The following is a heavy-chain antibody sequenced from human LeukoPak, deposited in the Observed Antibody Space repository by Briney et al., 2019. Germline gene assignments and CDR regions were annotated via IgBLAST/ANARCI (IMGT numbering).Heavy chain of an antibody. CDR3: ASTSNTWLGLPYFDS. D-gene: IGHD3-10*01. J-gene: IGHJ4*02. CDR1: GVSVSDGNYY. Sequence: PSETLSLTCTVSGVSVSDGNYYWGWIRQPPGKGLEWIGYMFYAESTKYNPSLNSRVTISVDRSKNQVSLNLTSVTAADTAVYYCASTSNTWLGLPYFDSWGQGTLVTVSA. V-gene: IGHV4-61*01. CDR2: MFYAEST.